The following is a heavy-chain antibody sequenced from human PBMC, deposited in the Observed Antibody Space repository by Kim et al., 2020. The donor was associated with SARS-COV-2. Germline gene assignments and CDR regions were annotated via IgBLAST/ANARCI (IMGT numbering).Heavy chain of an antibody. V-gene: IGHV4-4*02. J-gene: IGHJ3*02. Sequence: SETLSLTCAVSGGSISSSNWWSWVRQPPGKGLEWIGEIYHSGSTNYNPSLKSRVTISVDKSKNQFSLKLSSVTAADTAVYYCARSPRNITMVRPPHAFDIWGQGTMVTVSS. CDR2: IYHSGST. CDR1: GGSISSSNW. D-gene: IGHD3-10*01. CDR3: ARSPRNITMVRPPHAFDI.